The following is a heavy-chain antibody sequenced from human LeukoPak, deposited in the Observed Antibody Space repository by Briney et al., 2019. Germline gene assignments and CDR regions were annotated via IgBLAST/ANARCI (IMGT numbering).Heavy chain of an antibody. Sequence: PSETLSLTCGLSGFSLSIGYYWGWIGPPPGKGLEWIGKLYHSGHTLHNPSLKSRHTRSVDTSKNQFSLKLRFVTDADTAMYYCATDLWFGESRGGYSGQGTLVTVSS. V-gene: IGHV4-38-2*01. CDR1: GFSLSIGYY. CDR2: LYHSGHT. CDR3: ATDLWFGESRGGY. D-gene: IGHD3-10*01. J-gene: IGHJ4*02.